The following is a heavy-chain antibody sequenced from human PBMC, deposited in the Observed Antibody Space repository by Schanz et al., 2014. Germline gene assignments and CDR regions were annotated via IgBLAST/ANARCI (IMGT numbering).Heavy chain of an antibody. CDR2: IYYSGST. Sequence: QVQLQESGPGLVKPSETLSLTCSVSGGSIRTYFWAWIRQPPGKGLEWIGFIYYSGSTNYNPSLKCGVPISFDRPKNQSARTLTSVTAADTGVYYCARQYSGWSRFDPWGQGTLVTVSS. J-gene: IGHJ5*02. D-gene: IGHD6-19*01. V-gene: IGHV4-59*08. CDR1: GGSIRTYF. CDR3: ARQYSGWSRFDP.